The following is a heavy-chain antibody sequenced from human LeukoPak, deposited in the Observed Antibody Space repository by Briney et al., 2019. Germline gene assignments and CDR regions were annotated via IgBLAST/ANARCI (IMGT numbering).Heavy chain of an antibody. Sequence: PRGSLRLSCAASGFTFSSYWMHWVRQAPGKGLVWVSRINTDGSSTSYADSVKGRFTLSRDNAKNTLYLQMNSLRAEDTAVYYGARATYYYDSSGYYQMGYWGQGTLVTVSS. CDR1: GFTFSSYW. J-gene: IGHJ4*02. CDR3: ARATYYYDSSGYYQMGY. D-gene: IGHD3-22*01. CDR2: INTDGSST. V-gene: IGHV3-74*01.